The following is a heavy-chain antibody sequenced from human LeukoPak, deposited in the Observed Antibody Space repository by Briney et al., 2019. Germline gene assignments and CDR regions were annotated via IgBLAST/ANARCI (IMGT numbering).Heavy chain of an antibody. CDR3: AREATMVRGLSWFDP. CDR1: GGSISSSIYY. J-gene: IGHJ5*02. Sequence: PSETLSLTCIVSGGSISSSIYYWAWVRQPPGKGLEWIGTVFYNGATQYSPSLRSRVTISIDTSTNQFSLKLTSVTAADTAVYYCAREATMVRGLSWFDPWGQGTLVTVSS. CDR2: VFYNGAT. V-gene: IGHV4-39*07. D-gene: IGHD3-10*01.